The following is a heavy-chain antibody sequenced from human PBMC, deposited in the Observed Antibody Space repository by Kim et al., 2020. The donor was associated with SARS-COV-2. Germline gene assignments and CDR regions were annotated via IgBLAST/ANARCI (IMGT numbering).Heavy chain of an antibody. V-gene: IGHV3-48*03. CDR2: ISSSGSTI. CDR3: ARDSYYYDSSGYYDY. Sequence: GGSLRLSCAASGFTFSSYEMNWVRQAPGKGLEWVSYISSSGSTIYYADSVKGRFTISRDNAKNSLYLQMNSLRAEDTAAYYCARDSYYYDSSGYYDYWGQGTLVTVSS. CDR1: GFTFSSYE. D-gene: IGHD3-22*01. J-gene: IGHJ4*02.